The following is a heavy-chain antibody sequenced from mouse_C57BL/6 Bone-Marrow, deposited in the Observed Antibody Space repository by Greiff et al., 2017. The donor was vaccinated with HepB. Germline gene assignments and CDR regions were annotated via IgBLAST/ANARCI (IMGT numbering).Heavy chain of an antibody. CDR1: GYTFTDYE. D-gene: IGHD1-1*01. V-gene: IGHV1-15*01. J-gene: IGHJ2*01. Sequence: QVQLQQSGAELVRPGASVTLSCKASGYTFTDYEMHWVQQTPVHGLEWIGAIDPETGGTAYNQKFKGKAILTADKSSSTAYMELRSLTSEDSAVYDCTRKGTVGRDYWGQGTTLTVSS. CDR2: IDPETGGT. CDR3: TRKGTVGRDY.